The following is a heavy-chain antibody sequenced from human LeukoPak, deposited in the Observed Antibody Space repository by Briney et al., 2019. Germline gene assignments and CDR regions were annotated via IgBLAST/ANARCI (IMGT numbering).Heavy chain of an antibody. V-gene: IGHV3-30*04. CDR2: VSFNGSNK. Sequence: GGSLRLSCAASGFSFSSYAMHWVRQAPGKGLEWVAVVSFNGSNKYDADSVKGRFTISRDNSKNTLYLQMNSLRAEDTAVYYCAKDGYSGSYYDWGQGTLVTVSS. J-gene: IGHJ4*02. D-gene: IGHD1-26*01. CDR3: AKDGYSGSYYD. CDR1: GFSFSSYA.